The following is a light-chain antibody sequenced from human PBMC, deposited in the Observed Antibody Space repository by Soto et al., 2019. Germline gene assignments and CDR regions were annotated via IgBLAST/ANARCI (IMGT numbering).Light chain of an antibody. V-gene: IGLV1-40*01. Sequence: QSVLTQPPSVSGAPGQRVTISCTGSSSNIGAGYDVNWYQHVPGTAPKLLIYDNNNRPSGVPDRFSGSKSGTSASLAITGLQAEDEADYYCQSYESGLSSYIFGTGNKVTVL. J-gene: IGLJ1*01. CDR1: SSNIGAGYD. CDR2: DNN. CDR3: QSYESGLSSYI.